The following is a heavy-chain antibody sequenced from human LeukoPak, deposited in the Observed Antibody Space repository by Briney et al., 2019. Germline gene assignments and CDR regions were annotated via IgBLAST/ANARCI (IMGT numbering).Heavy chain of an antibody. CDR3: ARPVKRGYSYGYGY. J-gene: IGHJ4*02. CDR1: GFTFSSYE. CDR2: ISSSGSTI. D-gene: IGHD5-18*01. V-gene: IGHV3-48*03. Sequence: GGSLRLSCAASGFTFSSYEMNWVRQAPGKGLEWVSYISSSGSTIYYADSVKGRFTICRDNAKNSLYLQMNSLRAEDTAVYYCARPVKRGYSYGYGYWGQGTLVTVSS.